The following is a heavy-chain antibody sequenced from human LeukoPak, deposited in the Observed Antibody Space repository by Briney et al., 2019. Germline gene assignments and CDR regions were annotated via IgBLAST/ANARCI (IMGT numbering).Heavy chain of an antibody. CDR2: ISGLGGST. J-gene: IGHJ4*02. V-gene: IGHV3-23*01. D-gene: IGHD2-21*01. CDR3: AKMWYCGGECYFGH. Sequence: PGGSLRLSCAASGFTFSRYAMSWVRQAPGKGLEWVSGISGLGGSTYYAESVKGRFTISRDNPKSTVYLHMNSLRAEDAAVYYCAKMWYCGGECYFGHWGQGTLVTVSS. CDR1: GFTFSRYA.